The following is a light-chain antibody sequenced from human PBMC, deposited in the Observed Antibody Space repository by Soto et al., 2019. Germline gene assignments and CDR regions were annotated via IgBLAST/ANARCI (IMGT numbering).Light chain of an antibody. J-gene: IGKJ4*02. CDR1: QSVSSS. CDR2: AAS. V-gene: IGKV3-15*01. CDR3: HYYNGLPGT. Sequence: EIVMSQSPATLSVSPGDRATLSCRASQSVSSSLAWYQQKPGQAPRLLIYAASARATGTPARFSGSGSGTEFTLTSCSLQAEDFCRDRGHYYNGLPGTFGRGTKVDIK.